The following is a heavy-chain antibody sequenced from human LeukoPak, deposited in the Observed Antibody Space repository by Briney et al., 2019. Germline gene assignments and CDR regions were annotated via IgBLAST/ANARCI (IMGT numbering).Heavy chain of an antibody. CDR1: GYTLTELS. J-gene: IGHJ5*02. Sequence: ASGKVSCKVSGYTLTELSMHWVRQAPGKGREGMGGFDPEDGETSYAQKFQGRVTMTEDTSTDTAYLELSSLRSEDTAVYYCATSSPGTGWFDPWGQGTLVTVSS. V-gene: IGHV1-24*01. CDR2: FDPEDGET. CDR3: ATSSPGTGWFDP.